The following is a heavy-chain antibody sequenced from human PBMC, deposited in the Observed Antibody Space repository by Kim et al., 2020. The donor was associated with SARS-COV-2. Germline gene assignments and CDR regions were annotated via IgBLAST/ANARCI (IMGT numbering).Heavy chain of an antibody. CDR3: ARVFMAAAGYNWFDP. J-gene: IGHJ5*02. CDR2: INAGNGNT. Sequence: ASVKVSCKASGYTFTSYAMHWVRQAPGQRLEWMGWINAGNGNTKYSQKFQGRVTITRDTSASTAYMELSSLRSEDTAVYYCARVFMAAAGYNWFDPWGQGTLVTVSS. CDR1: GYTFTSYA. V-gene: IGHV1-3*01. D-gene: IGHD6-13*01.